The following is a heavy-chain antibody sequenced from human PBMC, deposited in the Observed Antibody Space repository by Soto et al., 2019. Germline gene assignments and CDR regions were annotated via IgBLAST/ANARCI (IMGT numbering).Heavy chain of an antibody. V-gene: IGHV3-23*01. Sequence: EVQLLESGGGWVQPGGSLRLSCEASGFTFSNYDMNWVRQAPGKGLEWVSAISGSGGSAYYADSVKGRFTISRDNSKNTLYVQMNSLRSEATAIYYCAREDDLWTNGHFDIWGQGTLVTVSS. J-gene: IGHJ3*02. CDR3: AREDDLWTNGHFDI. CDR2: ISGSGGSA. D-gene: IGHD3-3*01. CDR1: GFTFSNYD.